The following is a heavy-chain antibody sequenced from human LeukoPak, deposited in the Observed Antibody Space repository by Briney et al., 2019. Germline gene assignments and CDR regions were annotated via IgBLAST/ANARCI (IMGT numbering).Heavy chain of an antibody. Sequence: PGGSLRLSCAASGFTFSSYSMNWVRQAPGKGLEWVSSISSSSSYKYYADSVKGRFTISRDNAKNSLYLQMNSLRAEDTAVYYCARVLLFSSGTGYYGGAFSYYYGMDVWGQGTTVTVSS. D-gene: IGHD3-3*01. V-gene: IGHV3-21*01. CDR3: ARVLLFSSGTGYYGGAFSYYYGMDV. CDR2: ISSSSSYK. CDR1: GFTFSSYS. J-gene: IGHJ6*02.